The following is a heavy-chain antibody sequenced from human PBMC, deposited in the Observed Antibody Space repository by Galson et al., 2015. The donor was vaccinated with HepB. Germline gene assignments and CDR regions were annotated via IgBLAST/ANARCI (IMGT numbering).Heavy chain of an antibody. CDR2: INPNSGAT. CDR3: ARGTKAYYGDWSFSCYFDY. V-gene: IGHV1-2*06. Sequence: SVKVSCKASGYTFTDYYIHWVRQAPGQGLEWMGRINPNSGATQFAHKFQRRVTMTRDTSISTASMELNKLTSDDTAVYYCARGTKAYYGDWSFSCYFDYWGQGSLVTVSS. J-gene: IGHJ4*02. CDR1: GYTFTDYY. D-gene: IGHD3-9*01.